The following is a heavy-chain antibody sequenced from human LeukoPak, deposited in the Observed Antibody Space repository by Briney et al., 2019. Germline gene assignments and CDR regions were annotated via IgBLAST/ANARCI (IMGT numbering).Heavy chain of an antibody. V-gene: IGHV3-7*01. CDR2: IKQDGSEK. CDR1: GFMFSTYW. CDR3: ARESFAARWD. D-gene: IGHD6-6*01. Sequence: GSLRLSCAASGFMFSTYWMSWVRQAPGKGLEWVANIKQDGSEKYVDSVKGRFTISRDNAKNSLYLQMNSLRAEDTAVYYCARESFAARWDWGQGTLVTVSS. J-gene: IGHJ4*02.